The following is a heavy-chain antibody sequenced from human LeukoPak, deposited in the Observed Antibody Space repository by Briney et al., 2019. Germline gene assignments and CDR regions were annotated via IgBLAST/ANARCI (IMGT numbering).Heavy chain of an antibody. V-gene: IGHV3-64*01. D-gene: IGHD2-2*01. J-gene: IGHJ4*02. CDR2: ISSNGGST. CDR1: GFTFSSYA. CDR3: ARSVGYCSSTSCYGEGYCFDY. Sequence: GGSLRLSCAASGFTFSSYAMHWVRQAPGKGLEYVSAISSNGGSTYYANSVKGRFTISRDNSKNTLYLQMGSLRAEDMAVYYCARSVGYCSSTSCYGEGYCFDYWGQGTLVTVSS.